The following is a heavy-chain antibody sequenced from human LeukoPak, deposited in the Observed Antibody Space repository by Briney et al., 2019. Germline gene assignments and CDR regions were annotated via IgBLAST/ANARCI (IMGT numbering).Heavy chain of an antibody. CDR1: GFTFSSYW. CDR3: ACLGITGTHDNWFDP. CDR2: IKQDGSEK. V-gene: IGHV3-7*01. J-gene: IGHJ5*02. Sequence: GGSLRLSCAASGFTFSSYWMSWVRQAPGKGLEWVVNIKQDGSEKYYVDSVKGRFTISRDNAKNSLYLQMNSLRAEDTAVYYCACLGITGTHDNWFDPWGQGTLVTVSS. D-gene: IGHD1-20*01.